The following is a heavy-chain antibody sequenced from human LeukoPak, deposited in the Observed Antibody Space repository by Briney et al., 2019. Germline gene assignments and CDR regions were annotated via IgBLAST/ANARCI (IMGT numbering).Heavy chain of an antibody. CDR2: ISYDGSNK. Sequence: VGSLRLSCATSGFTFSSYAMHWVRQAPGKGLEWVAVISYDGSNKYYADSVKGRFTISRDNSKNTLYLQMNSLRAEDTAVYYCAKEYSSGSYPWYFDYWGQGTLVTVSS. V-gene: IGHV3-30*04. CDR3: AKEYSSGSYPWYFDY. CDR1: GFTFSSYA. D-gene: IGHD6-19*01. J-gene: IGHJ4*02.